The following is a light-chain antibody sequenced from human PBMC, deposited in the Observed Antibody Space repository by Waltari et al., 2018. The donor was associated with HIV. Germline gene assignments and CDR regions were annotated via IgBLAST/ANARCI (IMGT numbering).Light chain of an antibody. Sequence: EIVMTQTLATLSVSRGERVTLSFRASPFIRINLAWYQQKPGQAPRLLIYRASTRSTGIPARFSGSGSGTEFTLTISSLQAEDVALYYCQQYHKFPLTFGEGTKLEIK. CDR2: RAS. CDR1: PFIRIN. CDR3: QQYHKFPLT. J-gene: IGKJ4*01. V-gene: IGKV3-15*01.